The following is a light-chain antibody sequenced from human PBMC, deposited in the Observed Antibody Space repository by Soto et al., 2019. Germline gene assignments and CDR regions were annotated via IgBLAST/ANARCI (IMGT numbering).Light chain of an antibody. CDR1: QSISSW. V-gene: IGKV1-5*01. CDR3: QRYNSLWT. J-gene: IGKJ1*01. Sequence: DIQMTQSPSTLSASVGDRVTITCRALQSISSWLAWYQQKPGKAPKLLIYDAYSLERGVPSRFSGSGYGTEFTLTCSSLQPDDFATYYCQRYNSLWTVGQGTKVEIK. CDR2: DAY.